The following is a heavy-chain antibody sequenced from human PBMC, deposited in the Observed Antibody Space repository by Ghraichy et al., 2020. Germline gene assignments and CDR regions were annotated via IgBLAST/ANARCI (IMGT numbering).Heavy chain of an antibody. Sequence: QTLSLTCTVSGGSISPYYWSWIRQPPGKGLEWIGYIYYSGITNYNPSLKSRVTISVDTSKSRFSLKLSSVTAADTAVYYCATNTVTTTSEFDYWGQGTLVTVSS. CDR2: IYYSGIT. D-gene: IGHD4-17*01. CDR3: ATNTVTTTSEFDY. V-gene: IGHV4-59*08. J-gene: IGHJ4*02. CDR1: GGSISPYY.